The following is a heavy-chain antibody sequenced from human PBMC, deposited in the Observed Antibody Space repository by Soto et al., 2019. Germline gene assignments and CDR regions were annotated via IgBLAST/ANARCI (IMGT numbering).Heavy chain of an antibody. CDR3: ARFRGPYYSGWGSYRDLFDY. CDR2: IWYDGSSE. V-gene: IGHV3-33*01. D-gene: IGHD3-10*01. Sequence: GGSLRLSCGASGFTFSNYGMHWVRQAPGKGLEWVAVIWYDGSSEYYPDSVKGRFAISRDNSKNTLFLQMNTLRAEDTAVYYCARFRGPYYSGWGSYRDLFDYWGQGTLVTVSS. CDR1: GFTFSNYG. J-gene: IGHJ4*02.